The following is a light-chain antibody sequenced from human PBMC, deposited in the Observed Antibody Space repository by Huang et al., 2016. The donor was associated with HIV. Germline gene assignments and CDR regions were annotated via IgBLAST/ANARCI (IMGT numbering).Light chain of an antibody. Sequence: DIQMTQSPSSLSASVGDRVTITCRASQSISNYLNWYQQKPGKAPKLLIYAAASLQSGGPSRFRGSVSGTDFTLTISSRQPEDFATYYCQQSYSTPWTFGQGTKVEIK. CDR3: QQSYSTPWT. CDR1: QSISNY. CDR2: AAA. V-gene: IGKV1-39*01. J-gene: IGKJ1*01.